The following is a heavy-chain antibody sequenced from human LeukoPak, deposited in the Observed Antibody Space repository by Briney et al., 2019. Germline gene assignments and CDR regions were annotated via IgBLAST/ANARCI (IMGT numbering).Heavy chain of an antibody. V-gene: IGHV4-31*03. CDR3: AREMAAACIGEFVY. CDR2: IYYSGST. CDR1: GGSISSGGYY. Sequence: SETLSLTCTVSGGSISSGGYYWSWIRQHPGKGLEWIGYIYYSGSTYYNPSLKSRVTISVDTSKNQFSLKLSSVTAADTAVYYCAREMAAACIGEFVYWGQGTRVTVSS. D-gene: IGHD6-13*01. J-gene: IGHJ4*02.